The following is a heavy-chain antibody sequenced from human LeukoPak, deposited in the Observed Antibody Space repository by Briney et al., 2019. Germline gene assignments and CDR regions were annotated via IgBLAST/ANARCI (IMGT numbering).Heavy chain of an antibody. CDR2: IYYSGST. CDR3: ARHAAAAGREDY. J-gene: IGHJ4*02. Sequence: SETLSLTCTVSGGSINNYYWSWIRQPPGKGLEWIGYIYYSGSTNYNPSLNSRVTISVDTSKNQFSLKLSSVTAADTAVYYCARHAAAAGREDYWGQGTLVTVSS. D-gene: IGHD6-13*01. CDR1: GGSINNYY. V-gene: IGHV4-59*08.